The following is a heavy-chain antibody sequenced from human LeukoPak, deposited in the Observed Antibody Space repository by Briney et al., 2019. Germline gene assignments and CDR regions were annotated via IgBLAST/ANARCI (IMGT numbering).Heavy chain of an antibody. V-gene: IGHV1-69*13. CDR1: GGTFSSYA. CDR2: IIPIFGTA. CDR3: ARDDVVDCSSTSCYRPRWFDP. D-gene: IGHD2-2*01. J-gene: IGHJ5*02. Sequence: ASVKVSCKASGGTFSSYAISWVRQAPGQGLEWMGGIIPIFGTANYAQKFQGRVTITADESTSTAYMELSSLRSEDTAVYYCARDDVVDCSSTSCYRPRWFDPWGRGTLVTVSS.